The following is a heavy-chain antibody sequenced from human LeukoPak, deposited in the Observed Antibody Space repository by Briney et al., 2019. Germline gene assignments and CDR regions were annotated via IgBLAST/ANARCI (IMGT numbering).Heavy chain of an antibody. Sequence: GGSLRLSCAASGFTFSSYSMNWVRQAPGKGLEWDSSISSSSSYIYYADSVNGRFTISRDNAKNSLYLQMNSLRAEDTAVYYCARVGSGWSYFDYWGQGTLVTVSS. V-gene: IGHV3-21*01. CDR1: GFTFSSYS. CDR2: ISSSSSYI. D-gene: IGHD6-19*01. CDR3: ARVGSGWSYFDY. J-gene: IGHJ4*02.